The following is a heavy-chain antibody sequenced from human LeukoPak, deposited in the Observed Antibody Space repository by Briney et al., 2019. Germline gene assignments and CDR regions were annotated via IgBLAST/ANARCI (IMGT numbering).Heavy chain of an antibody. J-gene: IGHJ3*01. D-gene: IGHD2-21*01. Sequence: GGSLRLSCAVSGFTVSSNHMSWVRQAPGKGLEWISYISGSGATYYASSVQGRFTISRDNAQNSLWLQMSSLRAEDTAVYYCARDPMHNGGNSGAFDFWGQGTLVTVSS. CDR2: ISGSGAT. V-gene: IGHV3-69-1*02. CDR1: GFTVSSNH. CDR3: ARDPMHNGGNSGAFDF.